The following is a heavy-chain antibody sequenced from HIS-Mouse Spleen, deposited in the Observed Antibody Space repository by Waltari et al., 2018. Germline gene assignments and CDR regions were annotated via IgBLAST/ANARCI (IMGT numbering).Heavy chain of an antibody. CDR2: INHSGST. CDR3: ARGKGSSSWYYFDY. D-gene: IGHD6-13*01. V-gene: IGHV4-34*01. CDR1: GGSFSGYY. Sequence: QVQLQQWGAGLLKPSETPSLTCAVYGGSFSGYYWSWIRQPPGKGLEWIGEINHSGSTNYNPSLKSRVTISVDTSKNQFSLKLSSVTAADTAVYYCARGKGSSSWYYFDYWGQGTLVTVSS. J-gene: IGHJ4*02.